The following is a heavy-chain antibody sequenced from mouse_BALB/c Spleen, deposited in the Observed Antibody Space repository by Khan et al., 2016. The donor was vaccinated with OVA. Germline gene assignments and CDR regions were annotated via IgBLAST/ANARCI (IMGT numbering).Heavy chain of an antibody. CDR2: IYPGSGNT. V-gene: IGHV1-77*01. D-gene: IGHD2-3*01. CDR1: GYTFTDYY. Sequence: QVQLKQSGTELTRPGASVKLSCKSAGYTFTDYYITWVKQRTGQGLEWIGEIYPGSGNTYYNEKFKGKATLTADKSSNTAYMQLSSLTSEDSAVYFCVRMDTTSLDYWGQGTTLTVSS. J-gene: IGHJ2*01. CDR3: VRMDTTSLDY.